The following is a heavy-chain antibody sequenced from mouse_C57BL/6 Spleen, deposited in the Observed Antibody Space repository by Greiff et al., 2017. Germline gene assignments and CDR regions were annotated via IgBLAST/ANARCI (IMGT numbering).Heavy chain of an antibody. CDR3: ARHGPYYGSSYWYFDV. J-gene: IGHJ1*03. CDR1: GYTFTEYT. D-gene: IGHD1-1*01. CDR2: FYPGSGSI. Sequence: VKLMESGAELVKPGASVKLSCKASGYTFTEYTIHWVKQRTGQGLEWIGWFYPGSGSIKYNETFKDKATLTADKSSSTVYMELSRLTSEDAAVYFCARHGPYYGSSYWYFDVWGTGTTVTVSS. V-gene: IGHV1-62-2*01.